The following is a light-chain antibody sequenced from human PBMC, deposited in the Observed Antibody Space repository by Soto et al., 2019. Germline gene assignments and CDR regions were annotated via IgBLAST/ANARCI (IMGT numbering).Light chain of an antibody. J-gene: IGLJ1*01. CDR1: SSDVGGYNY. CDR3: SSYAGSNSYV. V-gene: IGLV2-8*01. Sequence: QSALTQPPSASGSPGQSVTISCTCTSSDVGGYNYVSWYQQHPGKAPKLMIYEVTTRPSGVPDRFSGSKSGNTASLTVSGLQAEDEADYYCSSYAGSNSYVFVTGTKLTVL. CDR2: EVT.